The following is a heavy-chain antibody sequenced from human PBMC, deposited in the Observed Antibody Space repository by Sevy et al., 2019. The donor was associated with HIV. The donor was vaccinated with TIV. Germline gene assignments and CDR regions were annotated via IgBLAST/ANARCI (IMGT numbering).Heavy chain of an antibody. J-gene: IGHJ6*03. CDR2: ISGSSSYI. CDR1: GFTFSSYS. CDR3: TGHDDVTSSWYQTYSFYYMDV. D-gene: IGHD6-13*01. V-gene: IGHV3-21*01. Sequence: GGSLRLSCAASGFTFSSYSLSWVRQAPGKGLEWVSSISGSSSYIYHTDSVKGRFTIYRDNTTNALALKMNSLRAEDTAVYYCTGHDDVTSSWYQTYSFYYMDVWGKGTTVTVSS.